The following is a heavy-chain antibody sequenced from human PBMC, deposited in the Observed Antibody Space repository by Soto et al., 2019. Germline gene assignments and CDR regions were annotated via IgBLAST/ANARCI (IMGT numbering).Heavy chain of an antibody. CDR2: IIPIFGTA. D-gene: IGHD1-26*01. V-gene: IGHV1-69*06. J-gene: IGHJ6*02. CDR1: GGTFSSYA. Sequence: SVKVSCKASGGTFSSYAISWVRQAPRQGLEWMGGIIPIFGTANYAQKFQGRVTITADKSTSTAYMELSSLRSEDTAVYYCARDRGGSYQYYYYGMDVWGQGTTVTVSS. CDR3: ARDRGGSYQYYYYGMDV.